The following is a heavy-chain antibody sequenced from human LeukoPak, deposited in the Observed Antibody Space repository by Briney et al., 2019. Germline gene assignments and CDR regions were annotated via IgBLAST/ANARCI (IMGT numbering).Heavy chain of an antibody. CDR1: GFIFNKYG. J-gene: IGHJ5*02. D-gene: IGHD3-10*01. Sequence: QPGGSLRLSCLASGFIFNKYGMSWVRQAPGKGLEWVSSLSDSGGSPYYADSVTGRFTISRDNSKNTLYLQMSGLRAEDTAVYYCAQLWFGELSPSFGTWGQGTLVTVSS. CDR3: AQLWFGELSPSFGT. V-gene: IGHV3-23*01. CDR2: LSDSGGSP.